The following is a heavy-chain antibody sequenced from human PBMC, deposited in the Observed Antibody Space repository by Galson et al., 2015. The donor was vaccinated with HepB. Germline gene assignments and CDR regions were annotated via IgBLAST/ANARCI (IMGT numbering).Heavy chain of an antibody. V-gene: IGHV3-33*01. CDR3: ARAGREELEYDDSSAFMFHGMDV. J-gene: IGHJ6*02. CDR1: GFIFSTYA. Sequence: SLRLSCAASGFIFSTYAFHWVRQAPGKGLEWVAVIWYDGSNKFYADSVKGRFTISRDNSKNTVYLQMNSLRAEDTAIYYCARAGREELEYDDSSAFMFHGMDVWGQGTTGSVSS. D-gene: IGHD3-22*01. CDR2: IWYDGSNK.